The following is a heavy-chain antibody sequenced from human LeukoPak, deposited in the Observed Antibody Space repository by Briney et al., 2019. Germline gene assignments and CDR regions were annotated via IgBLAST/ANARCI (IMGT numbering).Heavy chain of an antibody. J-gene: IGHJ4*02. D-gene: IGHD3-10*01. Sequence: SETLSLTCAVYSGSFSDYYWYWIRQPAGKGLEWIGHLYTSGSMSYNPSLKSRVTISVDASKNQFSLKLTSVTAADTAVYYCTKGRGIWGQGTLVTVSP. CDR1: SGSFSDYY. V-gene: IGHV4-59*10. CDR3: TKGRGI. CDR2: LYTSGSM.